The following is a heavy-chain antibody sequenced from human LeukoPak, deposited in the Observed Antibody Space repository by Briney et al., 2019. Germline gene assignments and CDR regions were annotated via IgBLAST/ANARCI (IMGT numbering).Heavy chain of an antibody. CDR2: ISGSGGST. CDR3: AKDIPYYCSGGSCSQYYFDY. J-gene: IGHJ4*02. D-gene: IGHD2-15*01. CDR1: GFTFSSYA. Sequence: GGSLRLSCAASGFTFSSYAMSWVRQAPGKGLEWVSAISGSGGSTYYADSVKGRFTISRDNSKNTLYLQMNSLRAEDTAVYYCAKDIPYYCSGGSCSQYYFDYWGQGTLVTVS. V-gene: IGHV3-23*01.